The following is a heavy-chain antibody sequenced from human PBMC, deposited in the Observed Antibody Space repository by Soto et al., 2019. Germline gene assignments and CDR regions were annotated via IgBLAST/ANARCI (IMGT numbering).Heavy chain of an antibody. D-gene: IGHD2-21*01. CDR3: ARDEVGGEPAGY. CDR2: IIPIFGTA. J-gene: IGHJ4*02. CDR1: GGTFSSYA. V-gene: IGHV1-69*01. Sequence: QVQLVQSGAEVKNPGSSVKVSCKASGGTFSSYAISWVRQAPGQGLEWMGGIIPIFGTANYAQKFQGRVTITADESTSTANMELRSLRSEDTAVYYCARDEVGGEPAGYWGQGTLVTVSS.